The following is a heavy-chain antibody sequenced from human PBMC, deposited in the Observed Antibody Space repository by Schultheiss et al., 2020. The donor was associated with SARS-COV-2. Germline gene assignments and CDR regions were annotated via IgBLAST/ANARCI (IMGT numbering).Heavy chain of an antibody. V-gene: IGHV3-13*04. J-gene: IGHJ4*02. D-gene: IGHD2-15*01. CDR2: IGTAGDT. CDR3: ARVGGGYCSGGSCYSIY. CDR1: GFTFSSYA. Sequence: GGSLRLSCAASGFTFSSYAMHWVRQATGKGLEWVSAIGTAGDTYYQGSVKGRFSISRDNSKNTLYLQMNSLRPEDTALYYCARVGGGYCSGGSCYSIYWGRGTLVTVSS.